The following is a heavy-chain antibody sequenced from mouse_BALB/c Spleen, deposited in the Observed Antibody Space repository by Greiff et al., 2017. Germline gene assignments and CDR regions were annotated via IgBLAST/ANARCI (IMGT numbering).Heavy chain of an antibody. CDR2: ISYSGST. D-gene: IGHD2-12*01. V-gene: IGHV3-2*02. Sequence: EVMLVESGPGLVKPAQSLSLTCTVTGYSITSDYAWNWLRQFPGNKLGWMGYISYSGSTSYNPSLKSRISITRDTSKNQFFLQLNSVTTEDTATYYCARLRRRSDLYWGQGTSVTVSS. J-gene: IGHJ4*01. CDR1: GYSITSDYA. CDR3: ARLRRRSDLY.